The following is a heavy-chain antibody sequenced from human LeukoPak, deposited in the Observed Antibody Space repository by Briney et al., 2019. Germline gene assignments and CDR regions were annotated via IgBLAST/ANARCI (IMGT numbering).Heavy chain of an antibody. CDR3: ASPLSGLRGYGMDV. J-gene: IGHJ6*04. CDR1: GYGFTSYW. CDR2: IDPSDSYT. D-gene: IGHD2-15*01. Sequence: GESLQISSKGSGYGFTSYWISWVRQMPGKGLEWMGRIDPSDSYTNYSPSFQGHVTISADKSISTAYLQWSSLKASDTAMYYCASPLSGLRGYGMDVWGKGTTVTVSS. V-gene: IGHV5-10-1*01.